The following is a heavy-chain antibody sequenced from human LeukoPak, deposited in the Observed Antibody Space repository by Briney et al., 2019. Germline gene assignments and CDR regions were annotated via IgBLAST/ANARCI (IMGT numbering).Heavy chain of an antibody. J-gene: IGHJ6*02. D-gene: IGHD6-13*01. CDR3: ARTQPDSSSWRYYYYGMDV. CDR1: GGSISSSNW. CDR2: IYHSGST. V-gene: IGHV4-4*02. Sequence: SETLSLTCAVSGGSISSSNWWSWVRQPPGKGLEWIGEIYHSGSTNYNPSLKSRVTISVDKSKNQFSLKLSSVTAADTAVYYCARTQPDSSSWRYYYYGMDVWGQGTTVTVSS.